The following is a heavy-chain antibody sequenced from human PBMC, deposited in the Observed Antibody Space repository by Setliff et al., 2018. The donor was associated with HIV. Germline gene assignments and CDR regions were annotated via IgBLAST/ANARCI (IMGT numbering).Heavy chain of an antibody. CDR2: ISGSGGST. CDR1: GFTFNTYA. J-gene: IGHJ4*01. D-gene: IGHD2-15*01. V-gene: IGHV3-23*01. CDR3: AKDGISGGAYPPYYFDY. Sequence: LSCAASGFTFNTYAMSWVRQAPGKGLEWVSVISGSGGSTFYADSVKGRFTISRDNSKNTLYLQMNGLRVEDTAVYYCAKDGISGGAYPPYYFDYWGHGTLVTVSS.